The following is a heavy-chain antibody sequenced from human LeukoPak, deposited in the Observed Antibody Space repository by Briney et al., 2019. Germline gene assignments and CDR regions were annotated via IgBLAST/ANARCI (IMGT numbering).Heavy chain of an antibody. Sequence: ASVKVSCKASGGTFSSYAISWVRQALGQGLEWMGRIIPILGIANYAQKFQGRVTITADKSTSTAYMELRSLRSDDTAVYYCARIRRNVGSGSLWMMIGYFDYWGQGTLVTVSS. D-gene: IGHD3-10*01. CDR1: GGTFSSYA. CDR3: ARIRRNVGSGSLWMMIGYFDY. CDR2: IIPILGIA. J-gene: IGHJ4*02. V-gene: IGHV1-69*04.